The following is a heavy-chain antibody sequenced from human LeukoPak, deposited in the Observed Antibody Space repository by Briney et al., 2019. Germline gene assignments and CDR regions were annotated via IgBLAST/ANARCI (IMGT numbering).Heavy chain of an antibody. V-gene: IGHV4-34*01. J-gene: IGHJ3*02. CDR1: GGSFSGYY. D-gene: IGHD4-23*01. CDR3: ARGRRGVTRGAFDI. CDR2: IYYSGST. Sequence: SETLSLTCAVYGGSFSGYYWSWIRQPPGKGLEWIGSIYYSGSTYYNPSLKSRVTISVDTSKNQFSLKLSSVTAADTAVYYCARGRRGVTRGAFDIWGQGTMVTVSS.